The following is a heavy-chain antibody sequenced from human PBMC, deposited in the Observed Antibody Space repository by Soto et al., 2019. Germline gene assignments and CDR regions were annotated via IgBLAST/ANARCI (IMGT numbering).Heavy chain of an antibody. CDR3: ARAKPDFWSGYYTWAQLPDY. J-gene: IGHJ4*02. CDR2: INPNSGGT. CDR1: GYTFTGYY. V-gene: IGHV1-2*04. D-gene: IGHD3-3*01. Sequence: ASVKVSCKASGYTFTGYYMHWVRQAPGQGLEWMGWINPNSGGTNYAQKFQGWVTMTRDTSISTAYMELSRLRSDDTAVYYCARAKPDFWSGYYTWAQLPDYWGQGTLVTVSS.